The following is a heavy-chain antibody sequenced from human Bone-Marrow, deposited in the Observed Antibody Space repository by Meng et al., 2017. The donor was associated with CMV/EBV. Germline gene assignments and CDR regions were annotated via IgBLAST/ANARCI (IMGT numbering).Heavy chain of an antibody. J-gene: IGHJ5*02. D-gene: IGHD6-19*01. V-gene: IGHV3-21*01. CDR2: ISSSSSYI. CDR1: GFTFSSYS. Sequence: GESLKISCAASGFTFSSYSMNWVRQAPGKGLEWVSSISSSSSYIYYTDSVKGRFTISRDNTKKSLYLQMNSLRAEDTAVYYCVRDGGPGIAVAGLGWFDPCGQGTLVTVSS. CDR3: VRDGGPGIAVAGLGWFDP.